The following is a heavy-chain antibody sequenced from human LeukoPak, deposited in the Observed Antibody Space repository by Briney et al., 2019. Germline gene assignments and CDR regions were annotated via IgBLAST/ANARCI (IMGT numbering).Heavy chain of an antibody. D-gene: IGHD3/OR15-3a*01. Sequence: GGSLRLSCAASGFSVSKNYMTWVRQAPGKGLEWVSVMYNTGETFYADSVKGRFTISRDNSKNTLYLQMNSLRAEDTAVYYCARAFGRTGKVDYWGQGTLVTVSS. CDR3: ARAFGRTGKVDY. J-gene: IGHJ4*02. V-gene: IGHV3-53*01. CDR1: GFSVSKNY. CDR2: MYNTGET.